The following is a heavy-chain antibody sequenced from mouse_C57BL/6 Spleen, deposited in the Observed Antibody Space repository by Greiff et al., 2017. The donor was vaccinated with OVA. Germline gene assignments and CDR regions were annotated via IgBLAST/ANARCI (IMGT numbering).Heavy chain of an antibody. D-gene: IGHD3-2*02. CDR3: GGGDSSGLDY. CDR1: GYSITSGYY. Sequence: ESGPGLVKPSQSLSLTCSVTGYSITSGYYWNWIRQFPGNKLEWMGYISYDGSNNYNPSLKNRISITRDTSKNQFFLKLNSRTTEAKATEYCGGGDSSGLDYWGQGTTLTVSS. J-gene: IGHJ2*01. CDR2: ISYDGSN. V-gene: IGHV3-6*01.